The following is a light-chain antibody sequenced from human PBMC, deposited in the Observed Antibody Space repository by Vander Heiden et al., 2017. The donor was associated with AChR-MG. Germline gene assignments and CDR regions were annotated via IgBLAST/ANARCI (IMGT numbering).Light chain of an antibody. V-gene: IGKV1-5*03. CDR3: QKYKSYPYS. J-gene: IGKJ2*03. Sequence: DIQMTQSPSTLSASVGDRVTITCRASQSISNGLAWYQQKPGKAPKLLIYKASSLETGVPSRFSGSGSGTEFTHTISSLQPDDSATYYCQKYKSYPYSFGQGTKLEIK. CDR2: KAS. CDR1: QSISNG.